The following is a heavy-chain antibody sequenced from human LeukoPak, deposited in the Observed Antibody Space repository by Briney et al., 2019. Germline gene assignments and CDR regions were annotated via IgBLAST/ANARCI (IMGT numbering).Heavy chain of an antibody. J-gene: IGHJ6*03. CDR2: NSAYNGNT. CDR3: ARRIVTTIGYYYYIDV. Sequence: ASVKVSCKASGYTFTSYGISWVRQAPGRGREWMGWNSAYNGNTNYEQKLQDRLTMTTDTSTNTDYMELRSLRSDDAAVYYCARRIVTTIGYYYYIDVWGKGTTVTVSS. V-gene: IGHV1-18*01. CDR1: GYTFTSYG. D-gene: IGHD5-12*01.